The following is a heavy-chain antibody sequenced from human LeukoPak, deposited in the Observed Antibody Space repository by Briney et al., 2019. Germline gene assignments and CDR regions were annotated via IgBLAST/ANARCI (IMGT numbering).Heavy chain of an antibody. CDR2: IWYDGSNK. D-gene: IGHD4-17*01. V-gene: IGHV3-33*08. CDR3: AREAATVTIFHWFDP. Sequence: GRSLRLSCAASGFTFSSYGMHWVRQAPGKGLEWVAVIWYDGSNKYYADSVKGRFTISRDNSKNTLYLQMNSLRAEDTAVYYCAREAATVTIFHWFDPWGQGTLVTVSS. J-gene: IGHJ5*02. CDR1: GFTFSSYG.